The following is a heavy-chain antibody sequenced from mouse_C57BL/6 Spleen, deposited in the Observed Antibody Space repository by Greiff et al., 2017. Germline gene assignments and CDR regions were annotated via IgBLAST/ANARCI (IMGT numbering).Heavy chain of an antibody. Sequence: QVQLQQPGAELVKPGASVKLSCKASGYTFTSYWMQWVKQRPGQGLEWIGGIDPSDSYTNYNQKFKGKATLTVDTSSSTAYMQLSSLTSEDAAVDYCARGDYGSSYDYFDYWGQGTTLTVSS. D-gene: IGHD1-1*01. CDR3: ARGDYGSSYDYFDY. V-gene: IGHV1-50*01. CDR2: IDPSDSYT. J-gene: IGHJ2*01. CDR1: GYTFTSYW.